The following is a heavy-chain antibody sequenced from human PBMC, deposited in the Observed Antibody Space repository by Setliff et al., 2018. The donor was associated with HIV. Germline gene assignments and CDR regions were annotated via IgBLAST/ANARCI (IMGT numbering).Heavy chain of an antibody. CDR3: AKELAASGLGYFDS. CDR2: VKQDGTET. CDR1: GDYLSSSHW. J-gene: IGHJ4*02. D-gene: IGHD3-22*01. Sequence: PSETLSLTCAVSGDYLSSSHWWSWVRQAPGKGLESVANVKQDGTETLYVDSVKGRFTISRDNANNLVYLQMNSLRAEDTAEYYCAKELAASGLGYFDSWGRGILVTVSS. V-gene: IGHV3-7*03.